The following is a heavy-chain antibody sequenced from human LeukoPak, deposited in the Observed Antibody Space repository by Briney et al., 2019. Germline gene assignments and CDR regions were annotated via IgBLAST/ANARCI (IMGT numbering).Heavy chain of an antibody. Sequence: GGSLRLSCAASGFTFSSYWMHWVRQAPGKGLVWVSRINSDGSSTSCADSVKGRFTISRDNAKNTLYLQMNSLRAEDTAVYYCARSTGWFGQGYFDYWGQGTLVTVSS. CDR2: INSDGSST. CDR1: GFTFSSYW. D-gene: IGHD3-10*01. CDR3: ARSTGWFGQGYFDY. V-gene: IGHV3-74*01. J-gene: IGHJ4*02.